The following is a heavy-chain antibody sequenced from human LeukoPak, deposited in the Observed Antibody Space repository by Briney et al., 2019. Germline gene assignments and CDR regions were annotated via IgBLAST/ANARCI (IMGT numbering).Heavy chain of an antibody. CDR1: GFTFSSYS. CDR3: AREGTPGTLDY. V-gene: IGHV3-64*01. Sequence: GGSLRLSCAASGFTFSSYSMHWVRQAPGKGLESISAISGDGGNTYYANSVKGRFTISRDNSENTLYLQMGSLTVEDMAVYYCAREGTPGTLDYWGRGTLVTVSS. CDR2: ISGDGGNT. J-gene: IGHJ4*02. D-gene: IGHD6-13*01.